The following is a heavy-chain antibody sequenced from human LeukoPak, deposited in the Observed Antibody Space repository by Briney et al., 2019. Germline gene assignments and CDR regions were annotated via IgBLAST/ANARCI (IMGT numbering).Heavy chain of an antibody. V-gene: IGHV4-30-4*08. CDR2: IYYSGST. D-gene: IGHD2-2*01. CDR1: GGSISSGDYH. J-gene: IGHJ4*02. Sequence: SQTLSLTCTVSGGSISSGDYHWSWIRQPPGKGLEWIGYIYYSGSTYYNPSLKSRVTISVDTSKNQFSLKLSSVTAADTAVYYRARVHPELGGIVVVPAAPAVDYLDYWGQGTLVTVSS. CDR3: ARVHPELGGIVVVPAAPAVDYLDY.